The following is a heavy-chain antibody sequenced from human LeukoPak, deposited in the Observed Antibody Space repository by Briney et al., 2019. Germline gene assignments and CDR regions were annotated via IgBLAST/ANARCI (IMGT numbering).Heavy chain of an antibody. Sequence: GESLKIYCNGSGYSFTSYWIGWVRQMPGKGLEWMGIIYPGDSDTRYSPSFQGQVTISADKSFSSAYLQWSSLKASDTAMYYCAIHGRGNYYDSSGYYGPVVYWGQGTLVTVSS. CDR3: AIHGRGNYYDSSGYYGPVVY. V-gene: IGHV5-51*01. CDR2: IYPGDSDT. D-gene: IGHD3-22*01. CDR1: GYSFTSYW. J-gene: IGHJ4*02.